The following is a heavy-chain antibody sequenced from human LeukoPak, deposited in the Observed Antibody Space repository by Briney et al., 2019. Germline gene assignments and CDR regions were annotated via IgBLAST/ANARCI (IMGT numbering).Heavy chain of an antibody. CDR3: PQRDFDY. V-gene: IGHV3-66*01. CDR2: IYSGGST. Sequence: PGGSLRLSCAASGFTVSSNYMSWVRQAPGKGLEWVSVIYSGGSTYYADSVKGRFTISRDNAKNTVYLQMNTLRAEDTAVYYCPQRDFDYWGQGTLVTVSS. J-gene: IGHJ4*02. CDR1: GFTVSSNY.